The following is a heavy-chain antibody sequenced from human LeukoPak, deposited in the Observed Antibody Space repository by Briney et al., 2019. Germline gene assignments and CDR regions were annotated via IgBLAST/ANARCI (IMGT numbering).Heavy chain of an antibody. J-gene: IGHJ4*02. D-gene: IGHD6-13*01. Sequence: ASVKVSCKASGYTFTSYGISWERQAPGQGLEWMGWISAYNGNTNYAQKLQGRVTMTTDTSTSTAYMELRSLRSDDTAVYYCARGGYSSSWYPGFDYWGQGTLVTVSS. CDR3: ARGGYSSSWYPGFDY. V-gene: IGHV1-18*01. CDR1: GYTFTSYG. CDR2: ISAYNGNT.